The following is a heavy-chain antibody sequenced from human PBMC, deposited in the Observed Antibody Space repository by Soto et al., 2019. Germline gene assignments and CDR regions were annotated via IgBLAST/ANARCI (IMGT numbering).Heavy chain of an antibody. CDR3: ARGGGVGVAGSAAFDM. V-gene: IGHV1-2*02. D-gene: IGHD3-3*01. CDR1: GYPVTAYY. Sequence: QLHLVQSGAVVKKPGASVTVSCSASGYPVTAYYMHWVRQAPGRGLEWMGGINPATGAAKYTQAFQGRVNMTRDTSKSTVFMELCGLTSGATAVFYCARGGGVGVAGSAAFDMWGQGTLVTVSS. J-gene: IGHJ3*02. CDR2: INPATGAA.